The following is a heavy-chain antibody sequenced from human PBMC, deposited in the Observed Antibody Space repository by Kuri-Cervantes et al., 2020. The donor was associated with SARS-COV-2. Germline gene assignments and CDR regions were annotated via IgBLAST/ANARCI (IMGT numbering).Heavy chain of an antibody. CDR3: AGYYYGSRTFDI. CDR1: GFTFSSYG. CDR2: IWYDGSNK. D-gene: IGHD3-22*01. V-gene: IGHV3-33*08. Sequence: GESLKISCAASGFTFSSYGMHWVRQAPGKGLEWVAVIWYDGSNKYYADSVKGRFTISRDNAKNSLYLQMNSLRAEDTAVYYCAGYYYGSRTFDIWGQGTMVTGSS. J-gene: IGHJ3*02.